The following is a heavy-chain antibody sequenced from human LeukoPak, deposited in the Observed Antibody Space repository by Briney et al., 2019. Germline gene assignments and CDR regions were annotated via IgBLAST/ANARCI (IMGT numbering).Heavy chain of an antibody. D-gene: IGHD4-23*01. J-gene: IGHJ4*02. Sequence: SETLSLTCTVSGGSISSYYWSWMRQPPGEGLEWIGYIYYSGSTNYNPSLKSRVTISVDTSKNQFSLKLSSVTAADTAVYYCARQAPRRWSYYFDYWGQGTLVTVSS. CDR3: ARQAPRRWSYYFDY. CDR1: GGSISSYY. V-gene: IGHV4-59*08. CDR2: IYYSGST.